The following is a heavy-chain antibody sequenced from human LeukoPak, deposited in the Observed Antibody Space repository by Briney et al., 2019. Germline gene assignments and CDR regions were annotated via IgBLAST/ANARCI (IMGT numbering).Heavy chain of an antibody. CDR2: ISSGSSYI. CDR3: ARVYYASWSGQPLSQHWLDP. Sequence: GGSLRLSCAASGFTFSSYSMNWVRQAPGKGLEWVSSISSGSSYIYYADSLKGRFTISRDNAKNSLYLQMNGLRVEDTAIYYCARVYYASWSGQPLSQHWLDPWGQGTLVTVSS. D-gene: IGHD3-3*01. J-gene: IGHJ5*02. V-gene: IGHV3-21*01. CDR1: GFTFSSYS.